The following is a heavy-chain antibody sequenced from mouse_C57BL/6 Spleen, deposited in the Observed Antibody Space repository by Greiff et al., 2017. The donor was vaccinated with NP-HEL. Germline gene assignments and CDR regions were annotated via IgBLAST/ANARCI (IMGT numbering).Heavy chain of an antibody. CDR1: GYTFTDYY. V-gene: IGHV1-19*01. CDR3: ARWGLKTWFAY. CDR2: INPYNGGT. D-gene: IGHD1-3*01. Sequence: VQLQQSGPVLVKPGASVKMSCKASGYTFTDYYMNWVKQSHGKSLEWIGVINPYNGGTSYNQKFKGKATLTVDKSSSTAYMELNSLTSEDSAVYYCARWGLKTWFAYWGQGTLVTVSA. J-gene: IGHJ3*01.